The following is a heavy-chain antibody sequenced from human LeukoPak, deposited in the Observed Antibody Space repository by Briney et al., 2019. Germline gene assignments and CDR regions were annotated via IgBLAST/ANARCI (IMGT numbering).Heavy chain of an antibody. J-gene: IGHJ3*02. V-gene: IGHV3-21*01. CDR2: ITGSATGI. CDR3: TSLAPAAGDAFDI. D-gene: IGHD6-13*01. CDR1: GFMFSNYG. Sequence: PGGSLRLSCAASGFMFSNYGMNWVRQAPGKGLEWVSSITGSATGIYYADSVKGRFTISRDNAKNSLYLQMNSLRAEDTAVYYCTSLAPAAGDAFDIWGQGTMVTVSS.